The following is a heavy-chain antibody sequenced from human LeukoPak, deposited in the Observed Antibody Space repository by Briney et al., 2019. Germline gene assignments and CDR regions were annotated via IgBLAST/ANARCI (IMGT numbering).Heavy chain of an antibody. Sequence: SETLSLTCTVSGGSISSYYWSWIRHPPGKGLEGFGYIYYSGSTNYKSSLKSRVTISVDTSKNQFSLKLSSVTAADTAVYYCARLTGYSSESWFDPWGQGTLVTVSS. CDR3: ARLTGYSSESWFDP. CDR1: GGSISSYY. D-gene: IGHD3-9*01. J-gene: IGHJ5*02. V-gene: IGHV4-59*01. CDR2: IYYSGST.